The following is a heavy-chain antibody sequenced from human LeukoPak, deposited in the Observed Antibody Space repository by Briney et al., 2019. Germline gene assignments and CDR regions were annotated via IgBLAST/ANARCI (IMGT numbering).Heavy chain of an antibody. D-gene: IGHD2-21*01. J-gene: IGHJ3*02. CDR1: GLNFTNYG. V-gene: IGHV3-48*01. CDR3: AINGCYRGVCDFDI. CDR2: ISNSAI. Sequence: PGRSLRLSCATSGLNFTNYGMNWVRQAPGKGLEWVSYISNSAILYADSVKGRFTISRDNARNSLYLQMNSLRAEDTAVYYCAINGCYRGVCDFDIWGQGTMVTVSS.